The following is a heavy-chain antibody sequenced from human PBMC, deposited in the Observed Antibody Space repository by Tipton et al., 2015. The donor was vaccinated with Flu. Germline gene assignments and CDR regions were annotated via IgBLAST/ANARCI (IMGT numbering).Heavy chain of an antibody. V-gene: IGHV3-74*01. J-gene: IGHJ4*02. CDR2: ISSDGSGT. CDR1: GFTFSSFR. D-gene: IGHD3-9*01. CDR3: ARGYDILTDGGGYFDY. Sequence: SLRLSCAASGFTFSSFRMHWVRQAPGKGLVWVSHISSDGSGTTYADSVKGRFTISRDNAKNTLYLQMNSLRVEGTAVYYCARGYDILTDGGGYFDYWGQGTLVTVSS.